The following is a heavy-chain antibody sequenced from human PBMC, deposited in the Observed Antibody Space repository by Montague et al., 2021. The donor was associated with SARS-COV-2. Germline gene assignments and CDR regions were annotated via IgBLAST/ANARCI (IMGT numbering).Heavy chain of an antibody. V-gene: IGHV2-5*02. CDR3: AHISKLARVRWFDP. D-gene: IGHD3-16*02. J-gene: IGHJ5*02. CDR2: IYWDDDK. Sequence: PALVKPTQTLTLTCTFSGFSLSTIGVGVGWIRQPPGKALEWLALIYWDDDKRYSPFLRSRLTITKDTSKNQVVLTMTNMDPVDTGTYYCAHISKLARVRWFDPWGQGTLVTVSS. CDR1: GFSLSTIGVG.